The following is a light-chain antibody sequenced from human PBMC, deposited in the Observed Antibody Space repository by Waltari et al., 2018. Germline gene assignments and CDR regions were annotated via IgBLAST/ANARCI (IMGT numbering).Light chain of an antibody. J-gene: IGKJ2*01. CDR3: QQSYSSPPHT. CDR2: AAS. V-gene: IGKV1-39*01. Sequence: DIQMTQSPSSLSASVGDRVTITCRASQSLRSYLNWYQQKPGKAPNLLIYAASNLQSGIPSRFSGDGSGTDFTLTISSLQPEDSATYYCQQSYSSPPHTFGQGTKLEIK. CDR1: QSLRSY.